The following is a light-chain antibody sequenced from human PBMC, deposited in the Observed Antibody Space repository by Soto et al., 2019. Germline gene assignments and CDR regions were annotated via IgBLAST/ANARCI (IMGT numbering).Light chain of an antibody. CDR3: QQYNRFSPRT. CDR2: DAA. V-gene: IGKV1-5*01. J-gene: IGKJ1*01. Sequence: DIQMTQSPSALSASVGDRVKITCRASQSIITCLAWYQQKPGKAPKYLIYDAATMQSRIPSRCSGSGSGTEFTLTISNRQPDDFSTYYCQQYNRFSPRTFGQGTKVDIK. CDR1: QSIITC.